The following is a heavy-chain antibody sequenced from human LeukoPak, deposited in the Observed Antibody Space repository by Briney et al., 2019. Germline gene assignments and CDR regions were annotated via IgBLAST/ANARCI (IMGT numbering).Heavy chain of an antibody. CDR3: AREVVVPAAARHYYYYYYMDV. CDR2: ISSSSSYI. J-gene: IGHJ6*03. Sequence: PGGSLRLSCAASGFTFSSYSMNWVRQAPGKGLEWVSSISSSSSYIYYADSVKGRFTISRDNAKNSLYLQMNSLRAEDTAVYYSAREVVVPAAARHYYYYYYMDVWGKGTTVTVSS. D-gene: IGHD2-2*01. CDR1: GFTFSSYS. V-gene: IGHV3-21*01.